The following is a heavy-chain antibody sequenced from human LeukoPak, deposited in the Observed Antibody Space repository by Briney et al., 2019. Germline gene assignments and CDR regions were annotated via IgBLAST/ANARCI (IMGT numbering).Heavy chain of an antibody. J-gene: IGHJ4*02. V-gene: IGHV1-69*05. CDR2: IIPIFGTA. Sequence: SVKVSCKASGGTFSSYAISWVRQAPGQGLEWMGRIIPIFGTANYAQKFQGRVTITTDESTSTAYMELSSLRAEDTAVYYCARDDRDYVWGSYSDYWGQGTLVPVSS. CDR1: GGTFSSYA. D-gene: IGHD3-16*01. CDR3: ARDDRDYVWGSYSDY.